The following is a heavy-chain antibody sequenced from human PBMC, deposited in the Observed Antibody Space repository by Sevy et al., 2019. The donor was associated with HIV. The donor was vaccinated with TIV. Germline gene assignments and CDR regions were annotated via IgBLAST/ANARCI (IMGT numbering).Heavy chain of an antibody. CDR3: ARGPPDGSYDYFDY. D-gene: IGHD1-26*01. CDR1: GFTFINYN. J-gene: IGHJ4*02. Sequence: GESLKISCAASGFTFINYNMNWVRQAPGKGLEWVASVSGSSNYIYYAVSLKGRFIISRDNAKDTLYLQMNSLRADDSAVYYCARGPPDGSYDYFDYWGQGTLVTVSS. V-gene: IGHV3-21*06. CDR2: VSGSSNYI.